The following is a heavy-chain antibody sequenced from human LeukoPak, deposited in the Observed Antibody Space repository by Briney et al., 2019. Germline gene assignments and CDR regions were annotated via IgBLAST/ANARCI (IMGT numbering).Heavy chain of an antibody. CDR1: GFTVSSNY. CDR3: ARKWSSSYTSFDS. J-gene: IGHJ4*02. Sequence: PGGSLRLSCAASGFTVSSNYMSWVRQAPGKGLEWVSVSYSGGSTYYADSVKGRFTISRDNPKNTLYLQMNSLRAEDAAVYYCARKWSSSYTSFDSWGQGTLVTVSS. D-gene: IGHD6-13*01. V-gene: IGHV3-53*01. CDR2: SYSGGST.